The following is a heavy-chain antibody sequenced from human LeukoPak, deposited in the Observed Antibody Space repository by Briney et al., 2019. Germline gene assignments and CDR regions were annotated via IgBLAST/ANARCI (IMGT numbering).Heavy chain of an antibody. CDR2: IYYSGST. Sequence: SETLSLTCAVSGYSISSSNWWGWIRQPPGKGLEWIGYIYYSGSTYYNPSLKSRVTMSVDTSKNQFSLKLSSVTAVDTAVYYCARNVGGGLGWGRYGMDVWGKGTTVTVSS. CDR3: ARNVGGGLGWGRYGMDV. V-gene: IGHV4-28*01. CDR1: GYSISSSNW. D-gene: IGHD3/OR15-3a*01. J-gene: IGHJ6*04.